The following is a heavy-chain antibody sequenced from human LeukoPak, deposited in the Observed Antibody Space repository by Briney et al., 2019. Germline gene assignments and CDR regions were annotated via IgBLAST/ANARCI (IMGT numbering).Heavy chain of an antibody. Sequence: PGGSLRLSCAASGFTFSSYEMNWVRQAPGKGLEWVSYISSSGSTIYYADSVKGRFTISRDNAKNSVFLQMNSLRAEDTAVYYCVRDGGVSGYDSFDYWGQGTLVTVSS. CDR2: ISSSGSTI. CDR1: GFTFSSYE. V-gene: IGHV3-48*03. CDR3: VRDGGVSGYDSFDY. J-gene: IGHJ4*02. D-gene: IGHD5-12*01.